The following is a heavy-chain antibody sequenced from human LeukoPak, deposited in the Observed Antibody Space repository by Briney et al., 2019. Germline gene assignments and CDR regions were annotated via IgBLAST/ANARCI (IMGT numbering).Heavy chain of an antibody. CDR1: GGSISSSNW. Sequence: PSETLSLTCAVSGGSISSSNWWSWVRQPPGKGLEWIGEIYHSGSTNYNPSLKSRVTISADKSKNQFSLKLSSVTAADTAVYYCARVDRYSSGWYEAYWGQGTLVTVSS. CDR3: ARVDRYSSGWYEAY. V-gene: IGHV4-4*02. D-gene: IGHD6-19*01. J-gene: IGHJ4*02. CDR2: IYHSGST.